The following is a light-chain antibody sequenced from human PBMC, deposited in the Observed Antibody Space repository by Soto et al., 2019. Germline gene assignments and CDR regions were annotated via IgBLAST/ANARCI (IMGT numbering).Light chain of an antibody. J-gene: IGLJ2*01. CDR2: DNN. Sequence: QSVMTQPPSVSAAPGQTVTISCSGSSSNIGGNSVSWYQQLPGTAPKLLIYDNNKRPSGIPDRFSGSKSGTSATLGITGLQTGDEADYYCGTWDSSLSAGVFGGGTKLTVL. CDR1: SSNIGGNS. V-gene: IGLV1-51*01. CDR3: GTWDSSLSAGV.